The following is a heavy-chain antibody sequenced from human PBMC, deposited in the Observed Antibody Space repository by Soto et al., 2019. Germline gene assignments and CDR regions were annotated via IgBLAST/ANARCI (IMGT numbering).Heavy chain of an antibody. Sequence: GSLRLSCEASGFTFSSYPMHWVRQAPGKGLEWVTVISYDGGNQYYADSVKGRFTISRDNSKDTLYLQMHSLRSDDTAVYFCARGPVTQTSFIDHWGQGTLVTVSS. D-gene: IGHD4-4*01. CDR1: GFTFSSYP. CDR3: ARGPVTQTSFIDH. CDR2: ISYDGGNQ. J-gene: IGHJ4*02. V-gene: IGHV3-30-3*01.